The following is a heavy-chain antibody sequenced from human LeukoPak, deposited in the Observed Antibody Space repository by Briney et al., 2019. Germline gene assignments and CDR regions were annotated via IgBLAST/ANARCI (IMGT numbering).Heavy chain of an antibody. CDR2: ISGSSSYI. CDR3: AKISRRLVVITKWFDP. J-gene: IGHJ5*02. D-gene: IGHD3-22*01. CDR1: GFTFSSYS. Sequence: PGGSLRLSCAASGFTFSSYSMNWVRQAPGRGLEWVSSISGSSSYIYFADSVKGRFTISRDNAKNSLFLQMNSLRAEDTAVYYCAKISRRLVVITKWFDPWGQGTLVTVSS. V-gene: IGHV3-21*04.